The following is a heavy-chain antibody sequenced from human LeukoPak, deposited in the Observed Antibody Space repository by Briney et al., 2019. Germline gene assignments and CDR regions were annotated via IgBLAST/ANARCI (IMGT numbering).Heavy chain of an antibody. Sequence: SETLSLTCTVSSGSISSYYWSWIRQPPGKGLEWIGYIYYSGSTNYNPSLKSRVTISVDTSKNQFSLKLSSVTAADTAVYYCARQDTAMVYFDYWGQGTMVTVSS. V-gene: IGHV4-59*01. CDR2: IYYSGST. CDR3: ARQDTAMVYFDY. J-gene: IGHJ4*02. D-gene: IGHD5-18*01. CDR1: SGSISSYY.